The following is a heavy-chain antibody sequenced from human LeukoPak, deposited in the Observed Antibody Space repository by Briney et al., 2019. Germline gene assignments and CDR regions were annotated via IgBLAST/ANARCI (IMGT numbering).Heavy chain of an antibody. Sequence: GVSLTLSCAASVFTFSNYCVRWVRHAPGKGLEWVANVNREGIEKYYVDSVKGRYTLSRDNATTLMFMQMNSLSVEETALYSCARGGARYCTSSSCYEDWFDPWGQGILVIVSS. J-gene: IGHJ5*02. V-gene: IGHV3-7*05. CDR2: VNREGIEK. D-gene: IGHD2-2*01. CDR1: VFTFSNYC. CDR3: ARGGARYCTSSSCYEDWFDP.